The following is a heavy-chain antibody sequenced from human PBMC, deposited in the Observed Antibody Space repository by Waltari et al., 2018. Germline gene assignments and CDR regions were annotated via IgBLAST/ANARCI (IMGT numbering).Heavy chain of an antibody. CDR1: GGTFSSSA. CDR3: ARAGPTAMVTGDAFDI. Sequence: QVQLVQSGAEVKKPGSSVKVSCKASGGTFSSSAISGVRQAPGQGLEWMGGSIPIFGTANYAQKFQGRVTITADESTSTAYMELSSLRSEDTAVYYCARAGPTAMVTGDAFDIWGQGTMVTVSS. D-gene: IGHD5-18*01. CDR2: SIPIFGTA. J-gene: IGHJ3*02. V-gene: IGHV1-69*01.